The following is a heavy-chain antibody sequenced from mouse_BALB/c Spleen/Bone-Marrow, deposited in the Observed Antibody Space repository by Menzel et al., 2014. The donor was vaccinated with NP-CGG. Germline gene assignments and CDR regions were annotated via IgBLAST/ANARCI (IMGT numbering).Heavy chain of an antibody. CDR1: GYAFTNYL. CDR3: ARSGDGYYVDYFDY. CDR2: INPGSGGT. V-gene: IGHV1-54*01. J-gene: IGHJ2*01. Sequence: VKLVESGAELVRPGTSVKVSCKASGYAFTNYLIEWVKQRPGQGLEWIGVINPGSGGTNYNEKFKGKATLTADKSSSTAYMQLSSLTSDDSAVYYCARSGDGYYVDYFDYWGQGTTLTVSS. D-gene: IGHD2-3*01.